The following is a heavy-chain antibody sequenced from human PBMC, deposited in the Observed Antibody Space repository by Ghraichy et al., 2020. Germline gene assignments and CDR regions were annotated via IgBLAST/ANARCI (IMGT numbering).Heavy chain of an antibody. CDR2: ISYDGSNK. CDR1: GFDIHNFP. CDR3: ASPSRGYPILDY. V-gene: IGHV3-30-3*01. J-gene: IGHJ4*02. D-gene: IGHD3-3*01. Sequence: GGSLRLSCAASGFDIHNFPVHWVRQAPGKGLEWVALISYDGSNKFYADSVKGRFTISTDDSKDTFYLQMNSLRVEDTAVYYCASPSRGYPILDYWGQGTLVTVSS.